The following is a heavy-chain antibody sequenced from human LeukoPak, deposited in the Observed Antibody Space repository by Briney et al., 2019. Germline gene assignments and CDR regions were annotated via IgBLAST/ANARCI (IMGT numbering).Heavy chain of an antibody. J-gene: IGHJ4*02. CDR3: AREIQSSSSSFSFDY. D-gene: IGHD6-6*01. CDR1: GYTLTELS. Sequence: ASVKVSCKVSGYTLTELSMHWVRQAPGQGLEWMGGIIPIFGTANYAQKFQGRVTITADESTSTAYMELSSLRSEDTAVYYCAREIQSSSSSFSFDYWGQGTLVTVSS. CDR2: IIPIFGTA. V-gene: IGHV1-69*13.